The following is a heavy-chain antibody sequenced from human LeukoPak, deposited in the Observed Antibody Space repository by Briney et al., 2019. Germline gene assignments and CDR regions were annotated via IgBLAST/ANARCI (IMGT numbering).Heavy chain of an antibody. Sequence: GGSLRLSCAASGFTFSDYYMSWIREAPGKGLEWVSYISSSGRTVYYADSVKGRFTISRDNAKNSLYLQMNSLRAEDTAVYYCAREVGFGGSYFIWGQGTMVTVSS. V-gene: IGHV3-11*01. CDR2: ISSSGRTV. CDR1: GFTFSDYY. D-gene: IGHD1-26*01. J-gene: IGHJ3*02. CDR3: AREVGFGGSYFI.